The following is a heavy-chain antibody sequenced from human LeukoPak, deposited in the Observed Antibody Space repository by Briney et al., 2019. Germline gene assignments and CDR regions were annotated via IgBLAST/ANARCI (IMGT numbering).Heavy chain of an antibody. Sequence: SETLSLTCTVSGGSLSSYYWSWIRQPPGKGLEWIGYIYYSGGTNYNPSLKSRVTISVDTSKNQFSLKLSSVTAADTAVYYCARGRRSYYDFWSGPWCWFDPWGQGTLVTVSS. CDR3: ARGRRSYYDFWSGPWCWFDP. J-gene: IGHJ5*02. D-gene: IGHD3-3*01. V-gene: IGHV4-59*12. CDR1: GGSLSSYY. CDR2: IYYSGGT.